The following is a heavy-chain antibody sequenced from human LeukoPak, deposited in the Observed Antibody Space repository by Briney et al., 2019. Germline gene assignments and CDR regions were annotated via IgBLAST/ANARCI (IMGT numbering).Heavy chain of an antibody. CDR2: IYYDGST. CDR1: GGSMSSYY. Sequence: SETLSLTCTVSGGSMSSYYWSWFRQPPGKGLEWIGYIYYDGSTNYNPSLKSRVTISLDTSKNQFSLKLSSVAAADTAVYYCAGDYGDVQFDYWGQGTLVTVSS. V-gene: IGHV4-59*01. J-gene: IGHJ4*02. D-gene: IGHD4-17*01. CDR3: AGDYGDVQFDY.